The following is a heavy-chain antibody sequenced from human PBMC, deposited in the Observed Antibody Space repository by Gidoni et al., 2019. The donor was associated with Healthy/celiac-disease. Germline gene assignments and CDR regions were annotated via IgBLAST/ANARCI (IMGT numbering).Heavy chain of an antibody. J-gene: IGHJ3*02. D-gene: IGHD1-26*01. Sequence: EVQLVESGGGLVQPGRSLRLTCTSSVFTFGEYAMSWFRQAPGKGLEWVCFIRSKAYGGTTEYAAAVKGRFTISRDDSKSIAYLQMNSLKTEDTAVYYCTRDLKWELNAFDIWGQGTMVTVSS. CDR2: IRSKAYGGTT. V-gene: IGHV3-49*03. CDR1: VFTFGEYA. CDR3: TRDLKWELNAFDI.